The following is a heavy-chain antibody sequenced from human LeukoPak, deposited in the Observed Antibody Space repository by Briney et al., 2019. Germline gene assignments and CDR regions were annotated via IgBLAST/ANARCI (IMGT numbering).Heavy chain of an antibody. CDR3: AREMEYYYESSGYSPFDC. J-gene: IGHJ4*02. CDR2: ISAYNGNT. Sequence: ASVKVSCKASGYTFSNYAFSWVRQAPGQGLEWMGWISAYNGNTNYAQKLQGRLTMTTDTSTSTAYMELRSLKSDDTAVYYCAREMEYYYESSGYSPFDCWGQGTLVTVSS. V-gene: IGHV1-18*01. D-gene: IGHD3-22*01. CDR1: GYTFSNYA.